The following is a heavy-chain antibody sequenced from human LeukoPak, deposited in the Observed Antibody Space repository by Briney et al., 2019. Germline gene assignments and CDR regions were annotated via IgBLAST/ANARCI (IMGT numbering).Heavy chain of an antibody. D-gene: IGHD6-6*01. Sequence: ASVKLSCKASGYTFTSYGISWVRQAPGQGLEWMGWINPNSGGTNYAQKFQGRVTMTRDTSISTAYMQLSRLRSDDTAVYYCARGSSIAARVAFDIWGQGTMVTVSS. CDR2: INPNSGGT. CDR3: ARGSSIAARVAFDI. J-gene: IGHJ3*02. V-gene: IGHV1-2*02. CDR1: GYTFTSYG.